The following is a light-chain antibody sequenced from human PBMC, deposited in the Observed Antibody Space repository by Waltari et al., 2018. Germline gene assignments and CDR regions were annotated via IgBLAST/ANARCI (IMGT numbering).Light chain of an antibody. CDR1: NIGSKS. J-gene: IGLJ2*01. Sequence: SYVLTQPPSVSVAPGKTARITCGGNNIGSKSVHWYQQKPGQAPVLVIFDDTDRPSGIPAQFSGSNSGNTATLTISSVEAGDEADYYCQVWDSSSVHVVFGGGTKLTVL. CDR2: DDT. CDR3: QVWDSSSVHVV. V-gene: IGLV3-21*04.